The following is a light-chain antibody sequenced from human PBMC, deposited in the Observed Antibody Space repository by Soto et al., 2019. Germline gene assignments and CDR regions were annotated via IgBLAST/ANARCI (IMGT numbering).Light chain of an antibody. Sequence: QSALTQAASLSGSPGQSITISCTGTSSDVGAYNYVSWYQHHPGKAPKLMLYDVANRPSGVSNRFSGSKSGNTDSLTISGLQAEDEADYYCNSYTSSSTYVFGTGTKVTVL. J-gene: IGLJ1*01. CDR1: SSDVGAYNY. CDR2: DVA. V-gene: IGLV2-14*03. CDR3: NSYTSSSTYV.